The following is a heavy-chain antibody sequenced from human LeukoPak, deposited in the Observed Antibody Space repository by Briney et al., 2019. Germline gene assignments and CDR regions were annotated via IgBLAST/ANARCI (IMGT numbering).Heavy chain of an antibody. D-gene: IGHD6-13*01. CDR2: ISYDGSNK. V-gene: IGHV3-30-3*01. Sequence: PGGSLILSCAASGFTFSSYAMHWVRQAPGKGLEWVAVISYDGSNKYYADSVKGRFTISRDNSKNTLYLQMNSLRAEDTAVYYCARDPEWAAAGTGYYYYGMDVWAKGPRSPSP. CDR1: GFTFSSYA. J-gene: IGHJ6*02. CDR3: ARDPEWAAAGTGYYYYGMDV.